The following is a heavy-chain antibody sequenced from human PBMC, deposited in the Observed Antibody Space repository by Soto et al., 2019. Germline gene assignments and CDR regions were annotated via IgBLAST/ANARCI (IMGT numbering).Heavy chain of an antibody. V-gene: IGHV3-13*05. D-gene: IGHD6-13*01. CDR1: GLTFSSYD. CDR2: IGTAGDP. J-gene: IGHJ4*02. CDR3: ARASAAGDHFDY. Sequence: GGSLRLSCAASGLTFSSYDMHWVRQATGKGLEWVSAIGTAGDPYYPGSVKGRFTISRENAKNSLYLQMNSLRAGDTAVYYCARASAAGDHFDYWGQGPMVTVSS.